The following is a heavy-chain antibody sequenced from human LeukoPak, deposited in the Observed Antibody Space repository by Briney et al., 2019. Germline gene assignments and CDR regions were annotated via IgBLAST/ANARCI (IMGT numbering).Heavy chain of an antibody. CDR3: ARGSVSSGGGSDFDY. CDR2: ISSGSSYI. J-gene: IGHJ4*02. D-gene: IGHD6-19*01. Sequence: GGSLRLSCAASGFTFRTSTMSWVRQAPGKGLEWVSSISSGSSYIYYADSVKGRFTISRDNAKNSLYLQMNSLRVEDTAVYYCARGSVSSGGGSDFDYWGQGTLVTVSS. CDR1: GFTFRTST. V-gene: IGHV3-21*01.